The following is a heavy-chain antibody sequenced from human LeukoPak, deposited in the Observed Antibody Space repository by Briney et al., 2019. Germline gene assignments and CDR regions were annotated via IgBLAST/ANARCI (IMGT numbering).Heavy chain of an antibody. CDR1: GGSISRYY. CDR3: ARGAAATY. D-gene: IGHD6-13*01. V-gene: IGHV4-59*01. CDR2: IYSSGST. J-gene: IGHJ4*02. Sequence: SGTLSLTCTVSGGSISRYYWSWIRQPPGKGLEWIGYIYSSGSTNYNPSLKSRVTISVDTSKNQFSLKLSSVTAADTAVYYCARGAAATYWGQGTLVTVSS.